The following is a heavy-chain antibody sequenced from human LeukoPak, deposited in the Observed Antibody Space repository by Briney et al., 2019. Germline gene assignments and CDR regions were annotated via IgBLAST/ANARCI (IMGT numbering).Heavy chain of an antibody. D-gene: IGHD6-13*01. Sequence: ASVKVSCKASGYTFTGYYMHWVRQAPGQGLEWMGWINPNSGGTNYAQKFQGRVTMTRDTSISTAHMELSRLRSDGTAVYYCAREAAGFDYWGQGTLVTVSS. CDR1: GYTFTGYY. CDR3: AREAAGFDY. V-gene: IGHV1-2*02. CDR2: INPNSGGT. J-gene: IGHJ4*02.